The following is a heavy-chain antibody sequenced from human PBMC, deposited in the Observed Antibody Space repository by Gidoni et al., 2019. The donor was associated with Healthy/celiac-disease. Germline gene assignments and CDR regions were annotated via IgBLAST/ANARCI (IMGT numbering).Heavy chain of an antibody. V-gene: IGHV3-15*01. CDR1: GFTFSNAL. D-gene: IGHD3-9*01. Sequence: EVQLVESGGGLVKPGGSLRLSCAASGFTFSNALMSWVRQPPGKGLEWVGRIKSKTDGGTTDYAAPVKGRFTISRDDSKNTLYLQMNSLKTEDTAVYYCTTEGGFRYYDILTGYNHLGFSYWGQGTLVTVSS. CDR3: TTEGGFRYYDILTGYNHLGFSY. J-gene: IGHJ4*02. CDR2: IKSKTDGGTT.